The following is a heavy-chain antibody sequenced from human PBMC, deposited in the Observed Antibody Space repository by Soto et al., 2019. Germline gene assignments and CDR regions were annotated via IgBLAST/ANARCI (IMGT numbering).Heavy chain of an antibody. CDR1: GGSISSYY. V-gene: IGHV4-59*08. CDR2: IYYSGST. CDR3: ARGRFGGSYSFDY. Sequence: PSETLSLTCTVSGGSISSYYWSWIRQPPGKGLEWIGYIYYSGSTNYNPSLKSRVTISVDTSKNQFSLKLSSVTAADTAVYYCARGRFGGSYSFDYWGQGTLVTAPQ. J-gene: IGHJ4*02. D-gene: IGHD3-3*01.